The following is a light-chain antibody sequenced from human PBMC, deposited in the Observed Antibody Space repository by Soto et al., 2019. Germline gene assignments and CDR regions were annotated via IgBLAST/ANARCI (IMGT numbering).Light chain of an antibody. Sequence: EIVMTQSPATLAVSPGERATLSCRASQSVRINVAWYQQKNGQAPRLLVYGASTRASGIPDRFSGSGSGTEFTLTISSLQSEDFAVYYCQEYSKWPSRTFGPGTKGDIK. CDR1: QSVRIN. V-gene: IGKV3-15*01. J-gene: IGKJ1*01. CDR2: GAS. CDR3: QEYSKWPSRT.